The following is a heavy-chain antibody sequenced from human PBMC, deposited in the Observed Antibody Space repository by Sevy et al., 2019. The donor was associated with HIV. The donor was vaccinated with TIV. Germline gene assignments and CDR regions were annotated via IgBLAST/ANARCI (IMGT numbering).Heavy chain of an antibody. CDR3: ATTKDYYESSGSPFDY. CDR2: YDPEDDKR. V-gene: IGHV1-24*01. Sequence: ASVKVSCKVSGKTLTQLSMHWVRQASGKGLEWMGSYDPEDDKRIYAQKFQGRVTMTEDTSTDTAYMELRILRSEDTAGYYCATTKDYYESSGSPFDYWGQGTLVTVSS. D-gene: IGHD3-22*01. CDR1: GKTLTQLS. J-gene: IGHJ4*02.